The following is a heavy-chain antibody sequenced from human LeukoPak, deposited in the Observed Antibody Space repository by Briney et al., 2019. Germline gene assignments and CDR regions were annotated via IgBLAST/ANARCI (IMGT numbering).Heavy chain of an antibody. CDR3: LTPRLAAVGMVY. D-gene: IGHD6-13*01. CDR2: IKKDGSEK. J-gene: IGHJ4*02. CDR1: GFTFSTFW. V-gene: IGHV3-7*01. Sequence: GSLRLSCAASGFTFSTFWMSWVRQAPGKGLEWVANIKKDGSEKYYVDSVKGRFTISRDNAKKSLYLQMNSLRVEDTAVYYCLTPRLAAVGMVYWGQGTLVTVSS.